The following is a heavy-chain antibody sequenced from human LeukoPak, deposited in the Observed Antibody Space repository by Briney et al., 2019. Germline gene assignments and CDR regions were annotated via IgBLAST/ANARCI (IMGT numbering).Heavy chain of an antibody. J-gene: IGHJ4*02. D-gene: IGHD3-22*01. Sequence: ASVKVSCKASGYTFTSYGISWVRQAPGQRLEWMGWINAGNGNTKYSQEFQGRVTITRDTSASTAYMELSSLRSEDMAVYYCARGYYDSSGYCIDYWGQGTLVTVSS. CDR1: GYTFTSYG. CDR2: INAGNGNT. CDR3: ARGYYDSSGYCIDY. V-gene: IGHV1-3*03.